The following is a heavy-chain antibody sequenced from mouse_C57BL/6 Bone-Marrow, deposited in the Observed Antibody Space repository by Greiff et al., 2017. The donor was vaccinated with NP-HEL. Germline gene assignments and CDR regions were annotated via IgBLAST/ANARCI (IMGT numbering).Heavy chain of an antibody. CDR2: IYPGSGDT. J-gene: IGHJ4*01. D-gene: IGHD1-1*01. CDR1: GYTFTSYW. CDR3: ARTYGSSYALDY. Sequence: QVQLQQSGAVLVKPGASVKLSCKASGYTFTSYWMHWVKQRPGQGLEWIGTIYPGSGDTNYNEKFKGKAKLTVDKSASTAYMQLSSLTNEDSAVYYCARTYGSSYALDYGGQGTSVTVSS. V-gene: IGHV1-55*01.